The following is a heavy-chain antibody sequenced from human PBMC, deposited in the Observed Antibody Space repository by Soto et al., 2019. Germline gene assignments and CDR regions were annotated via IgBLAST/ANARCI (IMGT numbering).Heavy chain of an antibody. D-gene: IGHD1-26*01. V-gene: IGHV1-18*01. J-gene: IGHJ4*02. CDR1: GYTFTSYG. CDR2: ISTYNGNT. Sequence: QVQLVQSGAEVKKPGASVKVSCKASGYTFTSYGISWVRQAPGQGLEWMGWISTYNGNTNYAEKFQGRVTMTRDTSTSIAYMELRSMRSDATARYYCARCRSYYTFPFDYWGQGTLVTVSS. CDR3: ARCRSYYTFPFDY.